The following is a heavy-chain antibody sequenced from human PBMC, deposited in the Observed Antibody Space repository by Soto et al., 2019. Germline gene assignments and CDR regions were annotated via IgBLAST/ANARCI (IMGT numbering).Heavy chain of an antibody. CDR1: GGTFTNYA. J-gene: IGHJ4*02. CDR2: IIPIISSA. CDR3: ARDHSLVGGTYYFDY. V-gene: IGHV1-69*01. D-gene: IGHD1-26*01. Sequence: QVQLVQPGAEVKKPGSSVKVSCKASGGTFTNYAFSWVRQAPGQGLEWMGGIIPIISSAKYAQKFQGRVTITADESPSTAYMELSSLSSEDTAIYYCARDHSLVGGTYYFDYWGQGTLVTVSS.